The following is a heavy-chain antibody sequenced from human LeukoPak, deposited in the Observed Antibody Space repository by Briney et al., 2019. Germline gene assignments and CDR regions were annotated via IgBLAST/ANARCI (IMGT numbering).Heavy chain of an antibody. J-gene: IGHJ3*02. CDR2: ICHSGST. V-gene: IGHV4-30-2*01. CDR3: ARKPALGAFDI. Sequence: SQTLSLTCAVSGGSISSGGYSWSWIRQPPGKGLEWIGHICHSGSTYYNPSLKSRVTISVDRSKNQFSLKLSSVTAADTAVYYCARKPALGAFDIWGQGTMVTVSS. CDR1: GGSISSGGYS.